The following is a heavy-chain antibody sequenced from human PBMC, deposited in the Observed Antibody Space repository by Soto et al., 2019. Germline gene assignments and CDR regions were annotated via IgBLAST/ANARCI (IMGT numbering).Heavy chain of an antibody. CDR2: IIPVVDVT. CDR3: ARSGKGAY. J-gene: IGHJ4*02. Sequence: QGQLVQSGAEVKKPGSSVRVSCKASGGSFDAYAINWVRQAPGQGLEWMGRIIPVVDVTNYGRRFQGRLTITADKSTTTSYIELNSLTSEDTAIYYCARSGKGAYWAQGTLVTVSS. CDR1: GGSFDAYA. V-gene: IGHV1-69*02. D-gene: IGHD3-10*01.